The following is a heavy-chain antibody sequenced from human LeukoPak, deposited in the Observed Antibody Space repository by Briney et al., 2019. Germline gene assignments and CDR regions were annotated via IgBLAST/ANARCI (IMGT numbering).Heavy chain of an antibody. CDR2: IYYSGST. D-gene: IGHD3-22*01. Sequence: PSETLSLTCTVSGGSISSSSYYWGWIHQPPGKGLEWIGSIYYSGSTYYNPSLKSRVTISVDTSKNQFSLKLSSVTAADTAVYYCARQTYIQRDSSGYGYYFDYWGQGTLVTVSS. CDR1: GGSISSSSYY. CDR3: ARQTYIQRDSSGYGYYFDY. J-gene: IGHJ4*02. V-gene: IGHV4-39*01.